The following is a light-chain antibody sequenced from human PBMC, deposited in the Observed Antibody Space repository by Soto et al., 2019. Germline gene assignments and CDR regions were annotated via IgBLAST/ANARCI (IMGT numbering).Light chain of an antibody. CDR1: SSDVGAYDF. CDR2: EVS. CDR3: SSYTSSSTRV. J-gene: IGLJ1*01. Sequence: QSALTQPASVSGSPGQSITIFCTGTSSDVGAYDFVSWYQQHPDKAPKLMIYEVSNRHSGVSYRFSGSKSINTATLTISGLHAEDEADYYCSSYTSSSTRVFGTGTKVTVL. V-gene: IGLV2-14*03.